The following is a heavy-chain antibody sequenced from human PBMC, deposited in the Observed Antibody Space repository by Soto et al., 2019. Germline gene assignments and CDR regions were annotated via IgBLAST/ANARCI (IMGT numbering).Heavy chain of an antibody. D-gene: IGHD4-17*01. CDR2: IYYGGST. Sequence: PSETLSLTCTVSGGSIRSYYWSWIRQPPGKGLEWIGYIYYGGSTNYNPSLKSRVTISVDTSKNQFSLKLSSVTAADTAVYYCAREVYGDYDYYYYYYMDVWGKGTTVTVSS. V-gene: IGHV4-59*01. CDR3: AREVYGDYDYYYYYYMDV. J-gene: IGHJ6*03. CDR1: GGSIRSYY.